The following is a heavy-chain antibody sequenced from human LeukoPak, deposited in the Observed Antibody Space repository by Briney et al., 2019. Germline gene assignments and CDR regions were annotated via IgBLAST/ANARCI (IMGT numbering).Heavy chain of an antibody. J-gene: IGHJ4*02. CDR1: GVTVSSNH. CDR3: AKGPIAVAGSSYFDY. CDR2: IYSGGGT. Sequence: SGGSLRLSCAVSGVTVSSNHMSWVRQAPGKGLEWVSAIYSGGGTYYADSAKGRFTLSRDNSKNTLYLQMNSLRAEDTAVYYCAKGPIAVAGSSYFDYWGQGTLVTVSS. D-gene: IGHD6-19*01. V-gene: IGHV3-66*01.